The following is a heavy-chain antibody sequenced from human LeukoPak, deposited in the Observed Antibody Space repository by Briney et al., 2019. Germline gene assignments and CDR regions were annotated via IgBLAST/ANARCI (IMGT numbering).Heavy chain of an antibody. J-gene: IGHJ4*02. D-gene: IGHD6-13*01. CDR1: GGTFSSYA. CDR2: IIPIFGTA. Sequence: GASVKVSCKASGGTFSSYAISWVRQAPGQGLEWMGGIIPIFGTANYAQKFQGRVTITADESTSTAYMELSSLRSEDTAVYYCATSGYSSSWYPCPYDYWGQGTLVTVSS. CDR3: ATSGYSSSWYPCPYDY. V-gene: IGHV1-69*13.